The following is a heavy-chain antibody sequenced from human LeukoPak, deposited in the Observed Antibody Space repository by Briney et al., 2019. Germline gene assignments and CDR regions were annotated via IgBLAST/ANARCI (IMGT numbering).Heavy chain of an antibody. V-gene: IGHV1-2*02. D-gene: IGHD4-23*01. CDR3: ARDFPFLHDYGGKGVGDY. J-gene: IGHJ4*02. CDR1: GYTFTGNH. CDR2: INPYTGGT. Sequence: ASVKVSCKASGYTFTGNHLHWVRQAPGQGLEWMGWINPYTGGTTYAQNFQGRVMMTRDTSISTAYMELSRLTSDDTAVYFCARDFPFLHDYGGKGVGDYWGQETLITISS.